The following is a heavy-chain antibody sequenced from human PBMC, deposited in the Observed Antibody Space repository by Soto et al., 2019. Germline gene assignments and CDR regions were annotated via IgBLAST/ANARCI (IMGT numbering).Heavy chain of an antibody. D-gene: IGHD3-22*01. CDR3: ARILEDYYDSSGSSRGGPFDY. CDR2: IDWDDDK. V-gene: IGHV2-70*01. Sequence: SGPTLVNPTQTLTLTCTFSGFSLSTSGMCVSWIRQPPGKALEWLALIDWDDDKYYSTSLKTRLTISKDTSKNQVVLTMNNMDNVDKATYYCARILEDYYDSSGSSRGGPFDYWGQGTLVTVSS. J-gene: IGHJ4*02. CDR1: GFSLSTSGMC.